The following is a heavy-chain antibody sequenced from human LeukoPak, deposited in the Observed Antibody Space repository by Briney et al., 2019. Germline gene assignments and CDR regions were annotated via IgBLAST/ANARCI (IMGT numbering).Heavy chain of an antibody. CDR3: ATAVWNYYDSSGYPPDY. V-gene: IGHV1-24*01. CDR2: CDPEDGET. CDR1: GYTLTELS. Sequence: GASVKVSCKVSGYTLTELSMHWVRQAPGNGVEWMGGCDPEDGETIYAQKFQGRVTMTEDTSTDTAYMELSSLRSEDTAVYYCATAVWNYYDSSGYPPDYWGQGTLVTVSS. D-gene: IGHD3-22*01. J-gene: IGHJ4*02.